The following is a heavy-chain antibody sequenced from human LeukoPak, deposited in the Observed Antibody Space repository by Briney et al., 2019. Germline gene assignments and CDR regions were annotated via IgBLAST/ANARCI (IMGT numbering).Heavy chain of an antibody. CDR1: GGAMRSNY. CDR3: ATLKGWPTYYFDL. V-gene: IGHV4-4*09. J-gene: IGHJ5*02. D-gene: IGHD1-26*01. CDR2: IYNSGST. Sequence: SETLALTCSVSGGAMRSNYWGWVRHPPGKGLEWIGYIYNSGSTNYNPSLKSRVTMSVDTSKNQFSLNLSSVTAADTAVYYCATLKGWPTYYFDLWGQGTLVTVSS.